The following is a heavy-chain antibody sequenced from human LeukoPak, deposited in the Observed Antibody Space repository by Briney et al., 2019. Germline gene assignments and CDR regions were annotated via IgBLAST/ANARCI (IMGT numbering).Heavy chain of an antibody. CDR3: ARAQWELLLPRADNYYYYGMDV. D-gene: IGHD1-26*01. Sequence: SETLSLTCTVSGGSISSYYWSWIRQPAGKGLEWIGRIYTSGSTNYNPSLKSRVTISVDTSKNQFSLKLSSVTAADTAVYYCARAQWELLLPRADNYYYYGMDVWGQGTTVTVSS. CDR1: GGSISSYY. V-gene: IGHV4-4*07. CDR2: IYTSGST. J-gene: IGHJ6*02.